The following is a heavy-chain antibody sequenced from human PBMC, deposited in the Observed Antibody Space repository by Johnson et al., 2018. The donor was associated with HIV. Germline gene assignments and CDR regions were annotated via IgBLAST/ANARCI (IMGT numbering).Heavy chain of an antibody. CDR3: ARSEYSSSWSNAFDI. CDR1: GFTFSDYY. Sequence: QVQLVESGGGVVQPGRSLRLSCAASGFTFSDYYMTWIRQTPGKGLEWVSVINAGGDTYYADSVKGRFTISRDNAKNSVYLQMNSLRAEDTAVYYCARSEYSSSWSNAFDIWGQGTMVTVSS. CDR2: INAGGDT. V-gene: IGHV3-11*04. D-gene: IGHD6-13*01. J-gene: IGHJ3*02.